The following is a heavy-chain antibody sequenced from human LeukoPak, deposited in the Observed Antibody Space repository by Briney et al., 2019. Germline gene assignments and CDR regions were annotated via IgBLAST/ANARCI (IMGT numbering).Heavy chain of an antibody. V-gene: IGHV1-46*01. D-gene: IGHD4-17*01. J-gene: IGHJ4*02. CDR3: ARAFSYGDYFDY. CDR1: GYTFTSYY. CDR2: INPSGGST. Sequence: GASVKVSCKAPGYTFTSYYMHWVLQAPGQGLEWMGIINPSGGSTSYAQKFQGRVTMTRDTSTSTVYMELSSLRSEDTAVYYCARAFSYGDYFDYWGQGTLVTVSS.